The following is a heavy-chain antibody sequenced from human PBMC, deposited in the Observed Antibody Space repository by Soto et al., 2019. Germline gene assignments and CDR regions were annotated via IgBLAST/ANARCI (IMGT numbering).Heavy chain of an antibody. Sequence: QVQLQEWGPGLVKPSETLSLRCTVSDGSLSPNYWTWIRQAPGKGLEWIGYIYYAGTTTYNPSLKSRVSISIDTSKNEVSLKLASVTAADTAVYYCARLGAYYQALDSWGQGTLVTVSS. V-gene: IGHV4-59*08. CDR1: DGSLSPNY. CDR2: IYYAGTT. CDR3: ARLGAYYQALDS. J-gene: IGHJ4*02. D-gene: IGHD3-22*01.